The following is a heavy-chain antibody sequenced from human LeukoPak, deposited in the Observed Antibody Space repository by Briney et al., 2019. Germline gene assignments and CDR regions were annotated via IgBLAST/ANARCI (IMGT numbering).Heavy chain of an antibody. CDR2: ISAYNGNT. CDR3: ARGAYYYDSSGLNYYYYGMDV. J-gene: IGHJ6*02. Sequence: ASVKVSCKASGYTFTSYGISWVRQAPGQGLEWMGWISAYNGNTNHAQKLQGRVTMTTDTSTSTAYMELRSLRSGDTAVYYCARGAYYYDSSGLNYYYYGMDVWGQGTTVTVSS. CDR1: GYTFTSYG. D-gene: IGHD3-22*01. V-gene: IGHV1-18*01.